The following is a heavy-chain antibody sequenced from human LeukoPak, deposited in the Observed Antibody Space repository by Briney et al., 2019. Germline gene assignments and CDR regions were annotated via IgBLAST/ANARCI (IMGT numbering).Heavy chain of an antibody. D-gene: IGHD3-22*01. J-gene: IGHJ4*02. CDR2: IRYDGSNK. CDR1: GFTFSSYG. V-gene: IGHV3-30*02. CDR3: ARVEPANYDSSGYYTMPFDY. Sequence: GGSLRLSCAASGFTFSSYGMHWVRQAPGKGLEWVAFIRYDGSNKYYADSVKGRFTISRDNSKNTLYLQMNSLRAEDTAVYYCARVEPANYDSSGYYTMPFDYWGQGTLVTVSS.